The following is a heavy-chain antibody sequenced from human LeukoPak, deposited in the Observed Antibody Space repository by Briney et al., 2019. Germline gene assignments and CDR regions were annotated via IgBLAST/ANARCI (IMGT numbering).Heavy chain of an antibody. CDR2: IKQDGSEK. J-gene: IGHJ4*02. D-gene: IGHD6-19*01. CDR3: ARDHIQWLNTFDY. Sequence: GWPLRLSCAASGFTFSSYWMSWLRQAPGKGLELVANIKQDGSEKYYVDSVKGRFTISRDNDKNSLYLQMNSQRAEDTAVYYCARDHIQWLNTFDYWGQGTLVTVSS. CDR1: GFTFSSYW. V-gene: IGHV3-7*01.